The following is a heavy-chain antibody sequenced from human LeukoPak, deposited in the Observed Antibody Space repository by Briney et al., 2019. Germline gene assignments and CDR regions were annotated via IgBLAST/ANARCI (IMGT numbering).Heavy chain of an antibody. CDR3: ARAPFDYDCVRGSYRPQPFDP. J-gene: IGHJ5*02. Sequence: PSETLSLTCAVYGGSFSGYYWSWIRQPPGKGREWIGEINHSGTTNYNPSLKGRVTISVDTSKNQFSLKLSSVTAADTAVYYCARAPFDYDCVRGSYRPQPFDPWGQGTLVTVCS. D-gene: IGHD3-16*02. CDR1: GGSFSGYY. CDR2: INHSGTT. V-gene: IGHV4-34*01.